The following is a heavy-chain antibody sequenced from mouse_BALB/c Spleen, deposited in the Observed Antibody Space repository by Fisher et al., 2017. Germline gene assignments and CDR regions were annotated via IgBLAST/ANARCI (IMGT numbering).Heavy chain of an antibody. J-gene: IGHJ1*01. CDR3: ARGGTALVPYFDV. Sequence: KFKGKATLTVDTSSSTAYVDLSSLTSEDSAVYYCARGGTALVPYFDVWGAGTTVTVSS. D-gene: IGHD1-2*01. V-gene: IGHV1S14*01.